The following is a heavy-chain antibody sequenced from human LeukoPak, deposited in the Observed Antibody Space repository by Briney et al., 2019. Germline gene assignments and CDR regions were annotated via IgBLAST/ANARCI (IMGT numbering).Heavy chain of an antibody. J-gene: IGHJ5*02. CDR3: ARGGAYYYGSGSTSFDP. V-gene: IGHV4-4*02. Sequence: SETLSLTCAVSGGSISSSNWWSRVRQPPGKGLEWIGEIYHSGSTNYNPSLKSRVTISVDKSKNQFSLKLSSVTAADTAVYYCARGGAYYYGSGSTSFDPWGQGTLVTVSS. CDR2: IYHSGST. CDR1: GGSISSSNW. D-gene: IGHD3-10*01.